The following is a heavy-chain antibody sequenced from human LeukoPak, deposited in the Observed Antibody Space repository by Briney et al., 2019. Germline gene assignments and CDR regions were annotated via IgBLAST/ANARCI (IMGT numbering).Heavy chain of an antibody. Sequence: GASVKVSCKASAYTFTGYYMHWVRQAPGQGLEWMGWINPNSGDTNYAQKFQGRVTMTRDTSISTAYMELSRLRSDDTAVYYCARALMTTVVTTSGGDIWGQGTMVTVSS. CDR1: AYTFTGYY. CDR3: ARALMTTVVTTSGGDI. J-gene: IGHJ3*02. CDR2: INPNSGDT. D-gene: IGHD4-23*01. V-gene: IGHV1-2*02.